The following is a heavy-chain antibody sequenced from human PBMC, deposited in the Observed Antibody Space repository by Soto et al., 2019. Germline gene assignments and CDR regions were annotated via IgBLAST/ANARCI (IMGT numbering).Heavy chain of an antibody. D-gene: IGHD3-10*01. J-gene: IGHJ4*02. CDR2: ISYDGSNK. CDR3: ARSRGYFDY. V-gene: IGHV3-30-3*01. CDR1: GFTFSSYA. Sequence: GGSLRLSCAASGFTFSSYAMHWVRQAPGKGLEWVAVISYDGSNKYYADSVKGRFTISRDNSKNTLYLQMNSLRAEDTAVYYCARSRGYFDYWGQGTLVTVSS.